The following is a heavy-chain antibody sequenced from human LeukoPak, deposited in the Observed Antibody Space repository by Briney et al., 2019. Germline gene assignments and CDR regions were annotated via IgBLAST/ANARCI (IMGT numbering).Heavy chain of an antibody. CDR3: ARSSRGDSSGYYPRYFDY. CDR1: GFTVSSNY. Sequence: GGSLRLSCAASGFTVSSNYMSWVRQAPGKGLEWVSVIYSGGSTYYADPVKGRFTISRDNSKNTLYLQMNSLRAEDTAVYYCARSSRGDSSGYYPRYFDYWGQGTLVTVSS. V-gene: IGHV3-66*02. J-gene: IGHJ4*02. CDR2: IYSGGST. D-gene: IGHD3-22*01.